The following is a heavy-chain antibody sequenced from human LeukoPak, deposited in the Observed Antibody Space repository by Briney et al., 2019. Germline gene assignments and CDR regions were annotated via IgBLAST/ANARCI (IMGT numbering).Heavy chain of an antibody. V-gene: IGHV4-61*02. J-gene: IGHJ5*02. CDR1: GGSITSGSYY. D-gene: IGHD2-2*01. CDR2: IHTSGST. CDR3: AREVYSSSASCPRGGYNWFDP. Sequence: SQTLSLTCTVSGGSITSGSYYWSWIRQPAGKGLEWIGRIHTSGSTNYNPSLKSRVTISVDTSKNQFSLKLSSVTAADTAVYYCAREVYSSSASCPRGGYNWFDPWGQGTLVTVSS.